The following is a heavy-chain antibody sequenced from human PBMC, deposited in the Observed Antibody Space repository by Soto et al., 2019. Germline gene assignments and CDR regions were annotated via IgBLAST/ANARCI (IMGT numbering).Heavy chain of an antibody. CDR1: GGSFSGYY. CDR3: ARGERNDFWSGSFFDY. CDR2: INHSGST. Sequence: QVQLQQWGAGLLKPSETLSLTCAVYGGSFSGYYWSWIRQPPGKGLEWIGEINHSGSTNYNPSLKSRVTISVDTSKNQFSLKLSSVPAADTAVYYCARGERNDFWSGSFFDYWGQGTLVTVSS. D-gene: IGHD3-3*01. V-gene: IGHV4-34*01. J-gene: IGHJ4*02.